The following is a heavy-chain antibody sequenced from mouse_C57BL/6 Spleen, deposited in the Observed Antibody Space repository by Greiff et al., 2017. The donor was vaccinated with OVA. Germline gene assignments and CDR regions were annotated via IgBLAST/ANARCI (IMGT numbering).Heavy chain of an antibody. CDR1: GYAFSSSW. Sequence: VQLQQSGPELVKPGASVKISCKASGYAFSSSWMNWVKQRPGKGLEWIGRIYPGDGDTNYNGKFKGKATLTEDKSSSTAYMQLSSLTSEDTAVYCGARECYGRSDYYAMDYWGQGTSVTVAS. CDR3: ARECYGRSDYYAMDY. D-gene: IGHD1-1*01. J-gene: IGHJ4*01. CDR2: IYPGDGDT. V-gene: IGHV1-82*01.